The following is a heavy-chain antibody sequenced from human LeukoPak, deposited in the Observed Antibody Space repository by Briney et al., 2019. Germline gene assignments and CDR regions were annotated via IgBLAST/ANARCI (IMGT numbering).Heavy chain of an antibody. CDR3: ARDYPIVVVPAAIQTGTTY. V-gene: IGHV3-23*01. CDR1: GFTFSSYA. D-gene: IGHD2-2*01. CDR2: ISGSGGST. Sequence: GGSLRLSCAASGFTFSSYAMSWVRQAPGKGLEWVSAISGSGGSTYYADSVKGRFTISRDNSKNTLYLQMNSLRAEDTAVYYCARDYPIVVVPAAIQTGTTYWGQGTLVTVSS. J-gene: IGHJ4*02.